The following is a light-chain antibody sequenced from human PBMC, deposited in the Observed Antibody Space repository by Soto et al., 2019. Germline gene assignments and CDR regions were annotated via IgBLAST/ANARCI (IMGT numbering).Light chain of an antibody. J-gene: IGLJ3*02. CDR3: SSYAGSNNLV. CDR2: AVS. Sequence: QSALTQPPSASGSPGQSVTISCTGASSDVGGYNYVSWYQQHPGKAPKLIIYAVSERPSGVPDRFSGSKSGNTASLTVSGLQAEDEADYYCSSYAGSNNLVFGGGTKLTVL. CDR1: SSDVGGYNY. V-gene: IGLV2-8*01.